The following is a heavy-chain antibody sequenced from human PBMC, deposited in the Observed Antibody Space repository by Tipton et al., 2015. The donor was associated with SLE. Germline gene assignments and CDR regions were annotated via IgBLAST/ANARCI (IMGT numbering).Heavy chain of an antibody. CDR1: GYTFTSYG. D-gene: IGHD3-10*01. J-gene: IGHJ6*02. Sequence: QLVQSGAEVKKPGASVKVSCKASGYTFTSYGISWVRQAPGQGLEWMGWVSAHNGNTNYAQALQGRVTMTTDISTNTSYMVLRSLTSDDTAVYYCARDDPPPYDYGSRNYFHYYARDLWVQGTTVTVTS. V-gene: IGHV1-18*01. CDR2: VSAHNGNT. CDR3: ARDDPPPYDYGSRNYFHYYARDL.